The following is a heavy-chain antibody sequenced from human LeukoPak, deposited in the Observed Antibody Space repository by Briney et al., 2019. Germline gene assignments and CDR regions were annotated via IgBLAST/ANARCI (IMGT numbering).Heavy chain of an antibody. CDR1: GFTFSSYS. CDR3: ARDHGIPGSGSYRFDY. V-gene: IGHV3-21*06. CDR2: ISSSSSYI. Sequence: PGGSLRLSCAPSGFTFSSYSMNWGRQAPGKGLEWVSSISSSSSYIYYADSVKGRFTISRDYAKNLLYLQMNSLRIEDTAVYYCARDHGIPGSGSYRFDYWGHGTLVTVSS. D-gene: IGHD3-10*01. J-gene: IGHJ4*01.